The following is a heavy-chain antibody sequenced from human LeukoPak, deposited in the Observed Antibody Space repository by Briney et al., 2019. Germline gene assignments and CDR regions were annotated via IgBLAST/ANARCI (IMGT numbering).Heavy chain of an antibody. J-gene: IGHJ4*02. CDR3: ARGCGGDCYSGDY. D-gene: IGHD2-21*02. CDR1: GYSFTSYW. Sequence: GESLKISCKGSGYSFTSYWIGWVCQMPGKGLGWMGIIYPGDSETRYSPSFQGQATFSADKSISTAYLQWSSLKASDTAMYYCARGCGGDCYSGDYWGQGTLVTVSS. V-gene: IGHV5-51*01. CDR2: IYPGDSET.